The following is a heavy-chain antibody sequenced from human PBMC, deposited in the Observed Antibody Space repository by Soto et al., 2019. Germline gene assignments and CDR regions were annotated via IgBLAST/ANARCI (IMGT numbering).Heavy chain of an antibody. D-gene: IGHD3-10*01. CDR3: ASESYGSGSYYNRWFDP. Sequence: SETLSLTCTVSGGSISSGDYYWSWIRQPPGKGLEWIGYIYYSGSTYYNPSLKSRVTISVDTSKNQFSLKLSSVTAADTAVYYCASESYGSGSYYNRWFDPWGQGTLVTVSS. CDR2: IYYSGST. J-gene: IGHJ5*02. V-gene: IGHV4-30-4*01. CDR1: GGSISSGDYY.